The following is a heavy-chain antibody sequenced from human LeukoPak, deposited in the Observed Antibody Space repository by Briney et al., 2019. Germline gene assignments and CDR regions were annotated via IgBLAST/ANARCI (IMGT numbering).Heavy chain of an antibody. Sequence: ASMKVSCKTSGYTFTGYYMHWVRQAPGQGLEWMGWINPNGGSTTYAQKFQGRVTMTRDTSISTAYMELSGLRSDDTAVYYCARGLGDYYDSRGYYYPGDFDYWGQGTLVTVSS. J-gene: IGHJ4*02. CDR3: ARGLGDYYDSRGYYYPGDFDY. D-gene: IGHD3-22*01. CDR2: INPNGGST. CDR1: GYTFTGYY. V-gene: IGHV1-2*02.